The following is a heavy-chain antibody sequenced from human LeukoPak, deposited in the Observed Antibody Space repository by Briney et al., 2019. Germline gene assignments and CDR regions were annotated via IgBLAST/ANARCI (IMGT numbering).Heavy chain of an antibody. V-gene: IGHV4-30-4*01. J-gene: IGHJ5*02. D-gene: IGHD3-22*01. CDR1: GGSISSGDYY. CDR2: IYYSGST. Sequence: PSATLSLTCTVSGGSISSGDYYWSWIRQPPGKGLEWIGYIYYSGSTYYNPSLKSRVTISVDTSKNQFSLKLSSVTAADTAVYYCARARGVYLQFDPWGQGTLVTVSS. CDR3: ARARGVYLQFDP.